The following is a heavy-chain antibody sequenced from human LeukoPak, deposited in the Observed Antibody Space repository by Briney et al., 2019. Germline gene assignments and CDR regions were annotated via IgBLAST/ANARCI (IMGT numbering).Heavy chain of an antibody. J-gene: IGHJ4*02. CDR3: ARGMPHIAAAGGDY. Sequence: GGSLRLSCAASGFSFSSYSMNWVRQAPGRGLEWVSSISSSSTYIYYADSVKGRFTISRDNAKNSLYLQMNSLRAEDTAVYYCARGMPHIAAAGGDYWGQGTLVTVSS. CDR2: ISSSSTYI. V-gene: IGHV3-21*01. D-gene: IGHD6-13*01. CDR1: GFSFSSYS.